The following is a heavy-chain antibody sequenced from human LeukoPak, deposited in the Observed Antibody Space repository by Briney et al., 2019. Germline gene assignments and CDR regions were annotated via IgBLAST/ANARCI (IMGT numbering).Heavy chain of an antibody. D-gene: IGHD1-1*01. J-gene: IGHJ6*02. CDR3: ARVPGQLERDYYYYGMDV. V-gene: IGHV4-30-2*01. CDR1: GGSISSGGYY. CDR2: IYHSGNT. Sequence: SQTLSLTCTVSGGSISSGGYYWSWIRQPPGKGLEWIGYIYHSGNTYYNPSLKSRVTISVDRSKNQFSLKLSSVTAADTAVYYCARVPGQLERDYYYYGMDVWGQGTTVTVSS.